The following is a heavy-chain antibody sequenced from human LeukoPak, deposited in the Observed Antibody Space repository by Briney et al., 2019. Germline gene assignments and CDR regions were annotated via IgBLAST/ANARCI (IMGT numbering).Heavy chain of an antibody. D-gene: IGHD5-18*01. CDR1: GGSISSSSYY. CDR3: ARRRSGNSYVDY. Sequence: RSETLSLTCTVSGGSISSSSYYWGWIRQPPGKGLEWIGSFYYSGSTYYNPSLKSRVTISVDTSKNQFSLKLSSVTATDTAVYYCARRRSGNSYVDYWGQGTLDTVSS. J-gene: IGHJ4*02. V-gene: IGHV4-39*01. CDR2: FYYSGST.